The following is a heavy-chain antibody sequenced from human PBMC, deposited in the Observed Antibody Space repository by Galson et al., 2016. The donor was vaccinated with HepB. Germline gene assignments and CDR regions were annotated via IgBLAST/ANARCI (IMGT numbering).Heavy chain of an antibody. Sequence: PALVKPTQTLTLTCTFSGFSLSARGMRVSWIRRPPGKALEWLARIDWDDDKFYRTSLKTRLTISKDTSKNQVVLTMTNMDPVDTATYYCARLFTGYFDYWGQGTLVTVSS. CDR2: IDWDDDK. J-gene: IGHJ4*02. V-gene: IGHV2-70*04. CDR1: GFSLSARGMR. D-gene: IGHD3-10*01. CDR3: ARLFTGYFDY.